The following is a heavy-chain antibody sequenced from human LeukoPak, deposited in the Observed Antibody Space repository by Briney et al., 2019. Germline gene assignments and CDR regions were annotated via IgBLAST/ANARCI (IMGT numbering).Heavy chain of an antibody. V-gene: IGHV1-8*01. Sequence: ASVKVSCKASGYTFTSYGINWVPQATGHGLEWMGWMNPNSGNTGYAQKLQGRVNMTRNTSISTAYMELSSLRSEDTAVYYCARGVVAATPNWFDPWGQGTLVTVSS. CDR2: MNPNSGNT. D-gene: IGHD2-15*01. CDR3: ARGVVAATPNWFDP. J-gene: IGHJ5*02. CDR1: GYTFTSYG.